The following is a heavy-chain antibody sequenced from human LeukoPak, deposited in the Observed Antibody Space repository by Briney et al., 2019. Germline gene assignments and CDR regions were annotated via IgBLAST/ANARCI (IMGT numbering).Heavy chain of an antibody. V-gene: IGHV3-30*18. CDR2: ISYDGSNK. J-gene: IGHJ6*04. Sequence: GGSLRRSCAASGFTFSSYGMHWVRQAPGKGLEWVAVISYDGSNKYYADSVKGRFTISRDNSKNTLYLQMNSLRAEDTAVYYCAKDLRDYYYYYGMDVWGKGTTVTVSS. CDR3: AKDLRDYYYYYGMDV. CDR1: GFTFSSYG.